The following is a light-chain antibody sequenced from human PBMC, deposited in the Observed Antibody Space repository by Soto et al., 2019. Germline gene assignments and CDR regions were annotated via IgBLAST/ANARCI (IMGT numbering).Light chain of an antibody. CDR2: EVS. CDR1: SSDVGVYNY. J-gene: IGLJ2*01. Sequence: QSALTQPPSASGSPGQSVTISCTGTSSDVGVYNYVSWYQQHPGKAPKLMIYEVSKRPSGVPDRCSGYKSGNTASLTVSGLQAEDEADYYCSSYAGSNPVVFGGGTKLTVL. CDR3: SSYAGSNPVV. V-gene: IGLV2-8*01.